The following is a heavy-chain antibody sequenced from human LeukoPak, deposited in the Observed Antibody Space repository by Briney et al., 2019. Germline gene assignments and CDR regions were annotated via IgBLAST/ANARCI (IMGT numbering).Heavy chain of an antibody. D-gene: IGHD2-2*02. Sequence: ASVKVSCKASGYTFTSYGISWVRQAPGQGLEWMGWISAYNGNTNYAQKLQGRVTMTTDTSTSTAYMELRSLRSDDTAAYYCARVGCSSTSCYTGYTHGDWFDPWGQGTLVTVSS. CDR1: GYTFTSYG. J-gene: IGHJ5*02. CDR2: ISAYNGNT. CDR3: ARVGCSSTSCYTGYTHGDWFDP. V-gene: IGHV1-18*01.